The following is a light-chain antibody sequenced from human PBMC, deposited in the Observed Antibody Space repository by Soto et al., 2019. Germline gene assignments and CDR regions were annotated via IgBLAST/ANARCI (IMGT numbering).Light chain of an antibody. Sequence: SYELTQPPSVSVAPGKTARITCRGNNIGSKSVHWYQQKPGQAPVLVIYYDSDRPSGIPERFSGSNSGNTATLTISRVEAGDEADYYCQVWDSSSSVVFGGGTKVTVL. CDR2: YDS. CDR3: QVWDSSSSVV. CDR1: NIGSKS. V-gene: IGLV3-21*04. J-gene: IGLJ2*01.